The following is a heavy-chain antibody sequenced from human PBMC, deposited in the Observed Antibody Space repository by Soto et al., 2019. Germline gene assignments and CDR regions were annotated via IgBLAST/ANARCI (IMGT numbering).Heavy chain of an antibody. J-gene: IGHJ1*01. D-gene: IGHD3-3*01. CDR1: GFPFSSYS. CDR3: ARQRDPIYDFWSGSHFQH. V-gene: IGHV3-48*02. CDR2: ISSSSSTI. Sequence: PGGTLILSCAASGFPFSSYSMNWVRQAPGKALEWVSYISSSSSTIYYADSVKGRFTISRDNAKNSLYLQMNSLRDEDTAVYYCARQRDPIYDFWSGSHFQHWGQGTLVTVSS.